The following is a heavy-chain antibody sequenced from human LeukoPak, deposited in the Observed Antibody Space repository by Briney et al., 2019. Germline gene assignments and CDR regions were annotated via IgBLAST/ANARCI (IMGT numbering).Heavy chain of an antibody. CDR1: GGSISSYY. V-gene: IGHV4-59*01. CDR2: IYYSGST. D-gene: IGHD3-3*01. J-gene: IGHJ2*01. Sequence: SETLSLTCTVSGGSISSYYWSWIRQPPGKGLEWIGYIYYSGSTNYNPSLRSRVTISVDTSKNRFSLKLSSVTAADTAVYYCARDGSGYYGYFDLWGRGTLVTVSS. CDR3: ARDGSGYYGYFDL.